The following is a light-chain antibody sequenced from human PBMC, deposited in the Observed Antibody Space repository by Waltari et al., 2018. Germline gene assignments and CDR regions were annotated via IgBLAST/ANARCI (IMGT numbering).Light chain of an antibody. V-gene: IGLV2-14*01. Sequence: QSALTQPASVSGSPGQSTTIPSSGTDNSVGAYYFFSCYQQHPGKAPHLIIYEVSNRPSGISNRFSASKSGNTASLTISGLQAEDEADYYCSSYTTSSAPGVFGTGTRVTVL. J-gene: IGLJ1*01. CDR3: SSYTTSSAPGV. CDR2: EVS. CDR1: DNSVGAYYF.